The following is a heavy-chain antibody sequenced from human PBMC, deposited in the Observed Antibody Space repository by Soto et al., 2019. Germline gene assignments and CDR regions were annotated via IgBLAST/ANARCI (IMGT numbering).Heavy chain of an antibody. J-gene: IGHJ5*02. CDR1: GGSIDSYF. D-gene: IGHD2-15*01. Sequence: SETLSLTCTVSGGSIDSYFWSWIRQPPGKGLEWIGSMSQSGTTSYNPSLKSRATISVDTSKNQFSLKLTSVTAADTAVYYCARDRGGIVVASNPLGAWFDPWGPGTLVTVSS. CDR3: ARDRGGIVVASNPLGAWFDP. V-gene: IGHV4-59*01. CDR2: MSQSGTT.